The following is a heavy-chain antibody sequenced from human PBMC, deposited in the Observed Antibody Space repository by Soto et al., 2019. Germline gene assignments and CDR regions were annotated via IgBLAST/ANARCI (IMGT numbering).Heavy chain of an antibody. Sequence: SETLSLTCTVSGGSISRSSFYWGWIRQPPGKGLEWIANIYYSGSPNYNPSLKSRVTMSLDTSKNQIYLNLSSVTAADTAVYYCARPARQGTVACDFWGQGTLVTVSS. V-gene: IGHV4-39*01. J-gene: IGHJ4*02. CDR2: IYYSGSP. CDR1: GGSISRSSFY. CDR3: ARPARQGTVACDF. D-gene: IGHD6-19*01.